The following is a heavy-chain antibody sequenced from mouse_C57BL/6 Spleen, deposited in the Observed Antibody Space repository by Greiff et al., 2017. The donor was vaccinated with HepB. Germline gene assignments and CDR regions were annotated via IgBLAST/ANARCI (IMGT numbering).Heavy chain of an antibody. CDR1: GYSITSGYG. CDR3: ARTARIKY. J-gene: IGHJ2*01. Sequence: EVMLVESGPGLVKPSQSLSLTCTVTGYSITSGYGWNWIRQFPGNKLEWMGYISYSGSTNYNPSLKIRISITRDTSKNQFFLQLNSVTTEDTATYYCARTARIKYWGKGTTLTVSS. D-gene: IGHD1-2*01. V-gene: IGHV3-2*02. CDR2: ISYSGST.